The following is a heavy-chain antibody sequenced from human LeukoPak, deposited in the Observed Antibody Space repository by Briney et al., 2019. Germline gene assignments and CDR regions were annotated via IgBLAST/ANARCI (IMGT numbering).Heavy chain of an antibody. CDR3: ARVPYDSSAFDI. J-gene: IGHJ3*02. CDR2: INHSGST. CDR1: GGSFSGYY. V-gene: IGHV4-34*01. Sequence: SETLSLTCAVYGGSFSGYYWSWIRQPPGKGLEWIGEINHSGSTNYNPSLKSRVTISVDTSKNQFSLKLSSVTAADTAVYYCARVPYDSSAFDIWGQGTMVTVSS. D-gene: IGHD3-22*01.